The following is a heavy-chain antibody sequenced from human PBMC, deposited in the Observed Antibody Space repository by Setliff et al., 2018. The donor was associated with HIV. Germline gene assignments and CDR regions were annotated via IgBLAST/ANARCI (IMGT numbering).Heavy chain of an antibody. D-gene: IGHD6-6*01. CDR3: ARGIAARPSNWYFDL. CDR1: GFTFSSYS. V-gene: IGHV3-21*01. J-gene: IGHJ2*01. Sequence: GGSLRLSCAASGFTFSSYSMNWVRQAPGKGLEWVSSISSSSSYIYYADSVKGRFTISRDNAKNSLYLQMNSLRAEDTAVYYCARGIAARPSNWYFDLWGRGTLVTASS. CDR2: ISSSSSYI.